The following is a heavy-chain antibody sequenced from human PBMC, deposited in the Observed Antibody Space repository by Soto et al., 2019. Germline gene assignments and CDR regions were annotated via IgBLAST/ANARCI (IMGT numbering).Heavy chain of an antibody. Sequence: QLQLQESGSGLVKPSQTLSLTCAVSGGSIRSVGYSGSWIRQPQGKGLEWIGYIYHSGSTYYNPSLKSRVTISLDRSKNQFSLKLSSVTAADTAVYYCARGLDCGGDCYSYYLDSWGQGTLVTVSS. J-gene: IGHJ4*02. CDR2: IYHSGST. V-gene: IGHV4-30-2*01. CDR3: ARGLDCGGDCYSYYLDS. D-gene: IGHD2-21*02. CDR1: GGSIRSVGYS.